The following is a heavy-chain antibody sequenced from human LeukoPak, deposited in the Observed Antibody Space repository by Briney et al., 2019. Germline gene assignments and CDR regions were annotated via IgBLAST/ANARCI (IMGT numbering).Heavy chain of an antibody. CDR3: AMGYGSGSPRTYYYYYMDV. CDR1: GFTFSSYS. CDR2: IYSGGST. V-gene: IGHV3-66*01. D-gene: IGHD3-10*01. J-gene: IGHJ6*03. Sequence: GSLRLSCAASGFTFSSYSMNWVRQAPGKGLEWVSVIYSGGSTYYADSVKGRFTISRDNSKNTLYLQMNSLRAEDTAVYYCAMGYGSGSPRTYYYYYMDVWGKGTTVTISS.